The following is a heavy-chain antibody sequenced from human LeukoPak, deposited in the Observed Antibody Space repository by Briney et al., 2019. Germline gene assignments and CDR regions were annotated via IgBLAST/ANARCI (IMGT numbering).Heavy chain of an antibody. J-gene: IGHJ4*02. CDR2: IRYDGSNK. CDR1: GFTFSSYG. CDR3: AKSVSIGWWSHTTFDY. V-gene: IGHV3-30*02. D-gene: IGHD2-15*01. Sequence: GGSLRLSCAASGFTFSSYGMHWVRQAPGKGLEWVAFIRYDGSNKYYADSVKGRFTISRDNSKNTLYLQMNSLRAEDTAVYYCAKSVSIGWWSHTTFDYWGQGTLVTVSS.